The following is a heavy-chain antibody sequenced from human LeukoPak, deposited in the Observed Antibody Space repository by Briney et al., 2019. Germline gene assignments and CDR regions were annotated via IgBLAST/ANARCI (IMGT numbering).Heavy chain of an antibody. J-gene: IGHJ5*01. D-gene: IGHD1-26*01. CDR1: GSTVSSSG. CDR3: ARGGSSSWFDS. V-gene: IGHV3-74*01. CDR2: IRSDGSST. Sequence: RGGSPSPAYSTSGSTVSSSGMRWARQAPGKGLVWVSRIRSDGSSTNYADSVTARFTISRDNAKNTLYLQMNSLRADETAVYYCARGGSSSWFDSWGQGTLVTVSS.